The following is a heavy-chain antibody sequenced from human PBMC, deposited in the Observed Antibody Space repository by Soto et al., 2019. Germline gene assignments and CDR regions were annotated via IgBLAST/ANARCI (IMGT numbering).Heavy chain of an antibody. Sequence: QLLESGGGLVQPGGSQRLSCAASGFAFNKYVMTWFRQPPGKGLEWVSGITGGGETTYYAESVKGRFTISRDNSKNTLFLQMKSLRADDTAVYFCAKDQSRGTTLSYPDFWGQGTLVIVPP. D-gene: IGHD3-16*01. V-gene: IGHV3-23*01. CDR1: GFAFNKYV. J-gene: IGHJ4*02. CDR3: AKDQSRGTTLSYPDF. CDR2: ITGGGETT.